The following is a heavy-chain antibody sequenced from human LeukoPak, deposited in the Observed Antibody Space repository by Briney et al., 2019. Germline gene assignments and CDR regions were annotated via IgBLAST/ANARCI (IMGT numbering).Heavy chain of an antibody. V-gene: IGHV1-8*01. Sequence: ASVKVSCKASGYTFTSYDINWVRQATGQGLEWMGWMNPNSGNTGYAQKFQGRVTMTRNTSISTAYMELSSLRSEDTAVYYCARGHDSSGYFVSWGQGTLVTVSS. CDR3: ARGHDSSGYFVS. J-gene: IGHJ4*02. CDR2: MNPNSGNT. CDR1: GYTFTSYD. D-gene: IGHD3-22*01.